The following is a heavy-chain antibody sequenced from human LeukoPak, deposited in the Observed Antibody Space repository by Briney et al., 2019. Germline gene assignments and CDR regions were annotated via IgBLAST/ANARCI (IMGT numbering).Heavy chain of an antibody. CDR3: ARASYCSGGICYYYY. Sequence: HPGGSPRLSCAASGFTFNSYTMSWVRQAPGKGLEWVSTISGSGSSTYYADSVKGRFTISRDNSKNTLYLQVNSLRAEDTAVYYCARASYCSGGICYYYYWGQGTLVTVSS. CDR2: ISGSGSST. J-gene: IGHJ4*02. D-gene: IGHD2-15*01. V-gene: IGHV3-23*01. CDR1: GFTFNSYT.